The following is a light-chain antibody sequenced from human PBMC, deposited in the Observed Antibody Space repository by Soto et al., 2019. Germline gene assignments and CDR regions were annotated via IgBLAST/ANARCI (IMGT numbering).Light chain of an antibody. CDR3: QQYGRSPGT. CDR1: QSVSTTY. CDR2: GAS. V-gene: IGKV3-20*01. Sequence: EIVLTQSPGTLSLTPGERATLSCRASQSVSTTYLAWYQQKPGRAPRLLIYGASTRATGIPDRFSGSRSGTDFTLTISRLEPEDLAVYYCQQYGRSPGTFGQGTKLEIK. J-gene: IGKJ2*01.